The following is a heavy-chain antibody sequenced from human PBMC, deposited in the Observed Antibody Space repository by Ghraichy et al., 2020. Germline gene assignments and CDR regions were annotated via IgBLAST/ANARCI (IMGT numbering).Heavy chain of an antibody. CDR2: ISSSSSYI. CDR1: GFTFSSYS. D-gene: IGHD1-26*01. V-gene: IGHV3-21*01. J-gene: IGHJ4*02. Sequence: GESLNISCAASGFTFSSYSMNWVRQAPGKGLEWVSSISSSSSYIYYADSVKGRFTISRDNAKNSLYLQMNSLRAEDTAVYYCARVSGSYYYFDYWGQGTLVTVSS. CDR3: ARVSGSYYYFDY.